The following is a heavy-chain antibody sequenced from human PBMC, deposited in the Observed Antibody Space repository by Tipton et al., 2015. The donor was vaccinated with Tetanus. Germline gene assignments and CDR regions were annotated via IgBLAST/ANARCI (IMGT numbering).Heavy chain of an antibody. CDR1: GFTFSGYA. CDR2: ISGRSSNI. Sequence: SLRLSCATSGFTFSGYAMSWVRQAPGRGLEWVSSISGRSSNIYYVDSVKGRFSISRDNSKNTLYLQMNSLGVDDTAVYYCAKFLAELNWDDAFDVWGHGTKVTVSS. D-gene: IGHD7-27*01. J-gene: IGHJ3*01. CDR3: AKFLAELNWDDAFDV. V-gene: IGHV3-23*01.